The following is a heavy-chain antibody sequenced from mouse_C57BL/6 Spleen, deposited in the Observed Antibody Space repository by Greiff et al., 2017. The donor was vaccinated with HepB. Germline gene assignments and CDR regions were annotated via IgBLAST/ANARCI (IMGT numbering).Heavy chain of an antibody. CDR3: ARSGNSTRGDYFDY. V-gene: IGHV1-50*01. Sequence: QVQLQQPGAELVKPGASVKLSCKASGYTFTSYWMQWVKQRPGQGLEWIGEIDPSDSYTNYNQKFKGKATLTVDTSSSTAYMQLSSLTSEDSAVYYCARSGNSTRGDYFDYWGQGTTLTVSS. CDR2: IDPSDSYT. J-gene: IGHJ2*01. CDR1: GYTFTSYW. D-gene: IGHD2-5*01.